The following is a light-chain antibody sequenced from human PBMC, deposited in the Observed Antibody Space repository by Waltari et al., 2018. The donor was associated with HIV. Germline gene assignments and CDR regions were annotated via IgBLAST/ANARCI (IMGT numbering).Light chain of an antibody. J-gene: IGLJ3*02. V-gene: IGLV1-47*01. CDR1: SSNIGSNY. CDR3: VAWDDSLSGLL. Sequence: QSVLTQPPSASGTPGQRVTISCSGRSSNIGSNYVYWFQQLPGTIPRLLIYKNDQRPSAVPDRFAGSKSVTSASLASSGLRSEDEADYSCVAWDDSLSGLLFGGGTKLTVL. CDR2: KND.